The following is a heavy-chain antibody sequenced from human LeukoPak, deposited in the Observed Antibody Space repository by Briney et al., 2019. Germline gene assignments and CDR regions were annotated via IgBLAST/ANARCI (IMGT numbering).Heavy chain of an antibody. V-gene: IGHV3-48*01. Sequence: GGSLRLSCAASGFTFSSYWMSWVRQAPGKGLEWVSYISSSSSTIYYADSVKSRFTISRDNAKNSLYLQMNSLRAEDTAVYYCARDYGYSSGWYSRYYYYYMDVWGKGTTVTVSS. D-gene: IGHD6-19*01. CDR1: GFTFSSYW. CDR3: ARDYGYSSGWYSRYYYYYMDV. J-gene: IGHJ6*03. CDR2: ISSSSSTI.